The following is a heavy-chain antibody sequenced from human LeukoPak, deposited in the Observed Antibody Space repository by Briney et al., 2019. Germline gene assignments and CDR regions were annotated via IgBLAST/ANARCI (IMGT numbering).Heavy chain of an antibody. J-gene: IGHJ4*02. Sequence: GGSLRLSCAASGFTFSSYGMSWVRQAPGKGLEWISGISGSGGSTYYADSVKGRFTISRDNSKNTLFLQMNSLRAEDTAVYYCARDHYGDYHFDYWGQGTLVTVSS. V-gene: IGHV3-23*01. CDR3: ARDHYGDYHFDY. CDR2: ISGSGGST. D-gene: IGHD4-17*01. CDR1: GFTFSSYG.